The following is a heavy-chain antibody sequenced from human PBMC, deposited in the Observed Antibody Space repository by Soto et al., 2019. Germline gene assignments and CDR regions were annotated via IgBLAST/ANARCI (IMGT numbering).Heavy chain of an antibody. Sequence: GGSLRLSCAASGFTFSSYAMHWVRQSPGKGLEWVAVISYDGSNKYYADSVKGRFTISRDNSKNTLYLQMNSLRAEDTAVYYCARFSITGTTSALFDYWGQGTLVTVSS. CDR1: GFTFSSYA. D-gene: IGHD1-7*01. CDR3: ARFSITGTTSALFDY. J-gene: IGHJ4*02. V-gene: IGHV3-30-3*01. CDR2: ISYDGSNK.